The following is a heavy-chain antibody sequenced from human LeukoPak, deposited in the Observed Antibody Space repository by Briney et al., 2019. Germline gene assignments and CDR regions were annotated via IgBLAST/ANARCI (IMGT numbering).Heavy chain of an antibody. Sequence: SETLSLTCTVSGGSVSSGRYYWVWIRQPPGKGLEWIGSIDYSGSTYYNPSLKSRVTMSVDTPRNQVSLKLSSVTAADTAVYYCARHTDYGGNSGFDYWGQGALVTVSS. CDR1: GGSVSSGRYY. V-gene: IGHV4-39*01. CDR3: ARHTDYGGNSGFDY. CDR2: IDYSGST. J-gene: IGHJ4*02. D-gene: IGHD4-23*01.